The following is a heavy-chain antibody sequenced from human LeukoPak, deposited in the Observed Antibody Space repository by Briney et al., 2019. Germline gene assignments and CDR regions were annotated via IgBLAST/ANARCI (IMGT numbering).Heavy chain of an antibody. D-gene: IGHD2-2*01. V-gene: IGHV4-38-2*02. J-gene: IGHJ5*02. CDR1: GYSISSGYY. Sequence: PSETLSLTCTASGYSISSGYYWGWIRQPPGKGLEWIGSIYHSGSTYYNPSLKSRVTISVDTSKSQFSLKLSSVTAADTAVYYCARADLVVVPAASSNWFDPWGQGTLVTVSS. CDR2: IYHSGST. CDR3: ARADLVVVPAASSNWFDP.